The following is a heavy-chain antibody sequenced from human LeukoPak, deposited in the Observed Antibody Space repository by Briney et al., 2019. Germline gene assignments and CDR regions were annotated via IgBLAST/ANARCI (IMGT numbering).Heavy chain of an antibody. Sequence: PSETLSLTCTVSGGSISSYYWSWIRQPPGKGLEWIGYIYYSGSTNYNPSLKSRVTISVDTSKNQFSLKLSSVTAADTAVYYCASLSGSQNWFDPWGQGTLVTVSS. J-gene: IGHJ5*02. CDR2: IYYSGST. D-gene: IGHD1-26*01. CDR3: ASLSGSQNWFDP. CDR1: GGSISSYY. V-gene: IGHV4-59*12.